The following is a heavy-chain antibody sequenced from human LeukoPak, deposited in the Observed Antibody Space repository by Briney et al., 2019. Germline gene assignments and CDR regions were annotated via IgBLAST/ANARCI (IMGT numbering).Heavy chain of an antibody. CDR1: GYTFTGYY. CDR2: INTNSGGT. V-gene: IGHV1-2*02. J-gene: IGHJ4*02. Sequence: ASVKVSCKASGYTFTGYYMHWVRQAPGQGLEWMGWINTNSGGTNYAQKFQGRVTVTRDTSISTAYMELSRLRSDDTAVYYCARMRDYVWGSYRYIDYWGQGTLVTVSS. CDR3: ARMRDYVWGSYRYIDY. D-gene: IGHD3-16*02.